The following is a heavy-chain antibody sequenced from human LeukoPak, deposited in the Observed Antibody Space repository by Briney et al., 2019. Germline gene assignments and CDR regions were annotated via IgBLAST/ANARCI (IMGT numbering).Heavy chain of an antibody. CDR1: GGSISSYY. CDR3: VRAGTRRYGGFGIEGLYDY. Sequence: PSETLSPTCSVSGGSISSYYWSWIRQPAGKGLEWIGRIYTTGSTDYNPSLKSRVTISVDTSKKQFYLKLSSVTAADTAVYYCVRAGTRRYGGFGIEGLYDYWGQGTLITVSS. D-gene: IGHD5-12*01. CDR2: IYTTGST. J-gene: IGHJ4*02. V-gene: IGHV4-4*07.